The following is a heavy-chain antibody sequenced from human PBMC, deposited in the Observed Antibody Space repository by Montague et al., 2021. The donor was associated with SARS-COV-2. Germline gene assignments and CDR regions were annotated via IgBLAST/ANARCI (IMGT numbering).Heavy chain of an antibody. J-gene: IGHJ3*02. V-gene: IGHV3-30-3*01. CDR3: AREIIAPDAFDI. CDR1: GFTFSSYA. CDR2: ISYDGSNK. D-gene: IGHD2-15*01. Sequence: SLRLSCAASGFTFSSYAMHWVRQAPGKGLEWVAVISYDGSNKYYAAPVKGRFTISRDNSKNTLYLQMNSLRAEDTAVYYCAREIIAPDAFDIWGQGTMVTVSS.